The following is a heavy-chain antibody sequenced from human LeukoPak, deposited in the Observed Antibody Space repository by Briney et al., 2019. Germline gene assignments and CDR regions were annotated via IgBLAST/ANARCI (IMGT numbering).Heavy chain of an antibody. D-gene: IGHD6-19*01. J-gene: IGHJ3*02. CDR3: ARDGSGGWEGAFDI. CDR2: IYYSGST. V-gene: IGHV4-59*01. Sequence: SETLSLTCTVSGGSISSYYWSWIRQPPGKGLEWIGYIYYSGSTNYNPSLKSRVTISVDTSKNQFSLKLSSVTAADTAVYYCARDGSGGWEGAFDIWGQGTMVTVSS. CDR1: GGSISSYY.